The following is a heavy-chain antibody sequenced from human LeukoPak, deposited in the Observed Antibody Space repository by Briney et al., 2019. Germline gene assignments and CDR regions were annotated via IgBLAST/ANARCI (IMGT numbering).Heavy chain of an antibody. CDR3: ASPWGY. Sequence: GGSLRLSCAASEFTFSNYAMTWVRQAPGKGLKWVSTISGSGTATYYADSVKGRFTISRDNAKNSLYLQMNSLRAEDTAVYYCASPWGYWGQGTLVTVSS. D-gene: IGHD1-26*01. V-gene: IGHV3-21*01. CDR1: EFTFSNYA. CDR2: ISGSGTAT. J-gene: IGHJ4*02.